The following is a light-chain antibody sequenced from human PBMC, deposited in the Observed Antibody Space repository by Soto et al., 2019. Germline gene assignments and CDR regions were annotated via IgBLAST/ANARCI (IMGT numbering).Light chain of an antibody. V-gene: IGLV2-8*01. CDR3: SSDAGDHNYV. Sequence: QLVLTQPPSASGSPGQSVTIPCTGTSSDVGAYDHVSWYQQHPGKAPKLIIYELAKRPAGVPDRFSGSKSGNTASLTVSGLQAEDEADYFCSSDAGDHNYVFGTGTKVTVL. J-gene: IGLJ1*01. CDR2: ELA. CDR1: SSDVGAYDH.